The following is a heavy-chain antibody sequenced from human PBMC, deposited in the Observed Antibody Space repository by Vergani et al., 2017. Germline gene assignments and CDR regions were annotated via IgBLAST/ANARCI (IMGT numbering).Heavy chain of an antibody. CDR3: ARGPLYSSSAFQH. J-gene: IGHJ1*01. V-gene: IGHV3-NL1*01. CDR2: IYSGGST. D-gene: IGHD6-13*01. CDR1: GFTFSSYG. Sequence: QVQLVESGGGVVQPGRSLRLSCAASGFTFSSYGMHWVRQAPGKGLEWVAVIYSGGSTYYADSVKGRFTISRDNSKNTLYLQMNSLRAEDTAVYYCARGPLYSSSAFQHWGQGTLVTVSS.